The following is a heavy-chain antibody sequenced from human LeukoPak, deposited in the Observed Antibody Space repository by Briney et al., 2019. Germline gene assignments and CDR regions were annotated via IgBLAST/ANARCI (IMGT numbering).Heavy chain of an antibody. CDR3: AREGSSGWYNYYYYGVDV. CDR1: GGSISSGGYY. CDR2: IYYSGST. J-gene: IGHJ6*02. D-gene: IGHD6-19*01. V-gene: IGHV4-31*03. Sequence: SETLSLTCTVSGGSISSGGYYWSWIRQHPGKGLEWIVYIYYSGSTYYNPSLKSRVTISVDTSKNQFSLKLSSVTAADTAVYYCAREGSSGWYNYYYYGVDVWGQGTTVTVSS.